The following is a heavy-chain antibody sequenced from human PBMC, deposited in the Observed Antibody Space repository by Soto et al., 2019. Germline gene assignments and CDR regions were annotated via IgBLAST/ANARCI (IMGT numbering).Heavy chain of an antibody. Sequence: QVQLVQSGAEVKQPGSSVKVSCKASGGTFSSYSINWVRQAPGQGLEWMGEIIPIFGTANYAQKFQGRVTITADESTSTAYMELSSLRSEDTAVYYCARDGGRHSGGIDYCGQGTLVTVSS. CDR3: ARDGGRHSGGIDY. V-gene: IGHV1-69*01. CDR1: GGTFSSYS. J-gene: IGHJ4*02. CDR2: IIPIFGTA. D-gene: IGHD1-26*01.